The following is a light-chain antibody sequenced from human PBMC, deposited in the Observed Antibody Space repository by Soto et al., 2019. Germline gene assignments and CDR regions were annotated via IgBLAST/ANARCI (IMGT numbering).Light chain of an antibody. CDR2: DAS. V-gene: IGKV1-33*01. Sequence: DIQMTQSPSSLSASVGDRVTITCQASQDISKYLNWYQQKPGKAPKLLIYDASNLEAGVPSRFIGTGSGTFYTFTISSLHPEDFATYHCQQYDSIPFTFGPGTKVEIK. CDR1: QDISKY. CDR3: QQYDSIPFT. J-gene: IGKJ3*01.